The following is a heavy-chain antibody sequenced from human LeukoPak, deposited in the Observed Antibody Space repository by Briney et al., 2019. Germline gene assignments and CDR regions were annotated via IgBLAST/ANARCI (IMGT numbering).Heavy chain of an antibody. CDR3: AKALGTMILVRDAFDI. J-gene: IGHJ3*02. D-gene: IGHD3-22*01. V-gene: IGHV3-23*01. Sequence: PGGSLRLSCAVSGFTFSSYAMTWVRQAPGKGLEWVSVISGINTYYADSVKGRFTISRDNSKNTLYLQMSSLRAEDTAVYYCAKALGTMILVRDAFDIWGQGTMVTVSS. CDR1: GFTFSSYA. CDR2: ISGINT.